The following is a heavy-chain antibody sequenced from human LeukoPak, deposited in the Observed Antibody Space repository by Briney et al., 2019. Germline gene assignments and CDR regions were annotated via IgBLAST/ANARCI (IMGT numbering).Heavy chain of an antibody. D-gene: IGHD1-26*01. CDR3: AKDVGKWESLHFFDY. CDR1: GFTFSDYY. V-gene: IGHV3-11*01. Sequence: SGGSLRLSCAASGFTFSDYYMSWIRQAPGKGLEWVSYISSSGSTIYYADSVKGRFTISRDNAKNSLYLQMNSLRAEDTAVYYCAKDVGKWESLHFFDYWGQGTLVTVSS. CDR2: ISSSGSTI. J-gene: IGHJ4*02.